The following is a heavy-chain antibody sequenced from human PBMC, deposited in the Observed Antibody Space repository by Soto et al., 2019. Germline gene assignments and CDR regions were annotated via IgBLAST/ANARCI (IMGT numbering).Heavy chain of an antibody. J-gene: IGHJ4*02. CDR3: ARSIGLPPVVGYFFDF. CDR1: GYIFSNYG. Sequence: QGQLVQSGAEVKKPGASVKVSCKASGYIFSNYGFTWVRQAPGQGLEWMGWISTDNSNTNYAQRFQGRVTMTTDTSTNTAYMELRNLRSDDTAVYFCARSIGLPPVVGYFFDFWGQGTLVTVSS. D-gene: IGHD6-19*01. V-gene: IGHV1-18*01. CDR2: ISTDNSNT.